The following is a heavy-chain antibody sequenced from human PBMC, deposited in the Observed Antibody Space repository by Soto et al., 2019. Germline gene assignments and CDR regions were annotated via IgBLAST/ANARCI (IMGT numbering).Heavy chain of an antibody. V-gene: IGHV4-4*07. CDR2: IYTSGST. J-gene: IGHJ3*02. D-gene: IGHD3-22*01. CDR1: GGSISSYY. CDR3: ARDSGVKYYDSSGSNKSGAFDI. Sequence: QVQLQESGPGLVKPSETLSLTCTVSGGSISSYYWSWIRQPAGKGLEWIGRIYTSGSTNYNPSLKSRVTMSVDTSKNQFSLKLSSVTAADTAVYYCARDSGVKYYDSSGSNKSGAFDIWGQGTMVTVSS.